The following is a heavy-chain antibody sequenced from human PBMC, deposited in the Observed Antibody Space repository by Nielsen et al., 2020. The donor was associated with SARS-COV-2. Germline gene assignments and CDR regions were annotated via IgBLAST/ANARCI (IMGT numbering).Heavy chain of an antibody. J-gene: IGHJ3*02. D-gene: IGHD4-17*01. CDR2: ISYDGSNK. V-gene: IGHV3-30*03. Sequence: GEFLKISCAASGFTFSSYGMHWVRQAPGKGLEWVAVISYDGSNKYYADSVKGRFTISRDNSKNTLYLQMNSLRAEDTAVYYCARDRRYGDYHQSAFDIWGQGTMVTVSS. CDR1: GFTFSSYG. CDR3: ARDRRYGDYHQSAFDI.